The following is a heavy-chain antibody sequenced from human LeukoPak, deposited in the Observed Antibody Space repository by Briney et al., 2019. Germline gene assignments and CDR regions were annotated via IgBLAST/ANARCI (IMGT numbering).Heavy chain of an antibody. D-gene: IGHD5-12*01. V-gene: IGHV3-48*04. CDR1: GFTFSRYS. CDR3: ARDRSGYSGYDFFDY. Sequence: GGSLRLSCAASGFTFSRYSMNWVRQAPGKGLEWVSYISISGSTIYYADSVKGRFTISRDNAKNSLYLQMNSLRAEDTAVYYCARDRSGYSGYDFFDYWGQGALVTVSS. CDR2: ISISGSTI. J-gene: IGHJ4*02.